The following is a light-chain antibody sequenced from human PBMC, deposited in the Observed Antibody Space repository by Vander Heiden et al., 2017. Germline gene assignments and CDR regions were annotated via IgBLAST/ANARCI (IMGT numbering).Light chain of an antibody. CDR1: SSDVGGYNY. CDR2: EVS. Sequence: SALTQPASVSGSPAPPLTTPCTGTSSDVGGYNYVSWYQQHPGKAPKLMIYEVSNRPSGVSNRFSGSKSGNTASLTISGLQAEDEADYYCSSYTSSSTRVFGGGTKLTVL. J-gene: IGLJ2*01. CDR3: SSYTSSSTRV. V-gene: IGLV2-14*01.